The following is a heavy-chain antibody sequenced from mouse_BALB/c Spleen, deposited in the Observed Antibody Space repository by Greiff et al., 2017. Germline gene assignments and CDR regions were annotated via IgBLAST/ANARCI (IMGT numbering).Heavy chain of an antibody. Sequence: EVKLMESGGGLVQPGGSLKLSCAASGFTFSSYTMSWVRQTPEKRLEWVAYISNGGGSTYYPDTVKGRFTISRDNAKNTLYLQMSSLKSEDTAMYYCARREGYDYYAMDYWGQGTSVTVSS. J-gene: IGHJ4*01. CDR3: ARREGYDYYAMDY. CDR2: ISNGGGST. CDR1: GFTFSSYT. V-gene: IGHV5-12-2*01. D-gene: IGHD2-2*01.